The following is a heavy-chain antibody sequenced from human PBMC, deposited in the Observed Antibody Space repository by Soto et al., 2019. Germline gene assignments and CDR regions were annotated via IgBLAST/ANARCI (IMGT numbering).Heavy chain of an antibody. CDR2: INPSGGST. V-gene: IGHV1-46*01. Sequence: GASVKVSCKASGYTFTSYYMHWVRQAPGQGLEWMGIINPSGGSTSYAQKFQGRVTMTRDTSTSTVYMELGSLRSEDTAVYYCARGDSSSWYDYYGMDVWGQGTTVTVSS. CDR3: ARGDSSSWYDYYGMDV. J-gene: IGHJ6*02. CDR1: GYTFTSYY. D-gene: IGHD6-13*01.